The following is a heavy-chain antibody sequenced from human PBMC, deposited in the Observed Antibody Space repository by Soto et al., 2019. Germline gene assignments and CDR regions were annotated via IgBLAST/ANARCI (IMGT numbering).Heavy chain of an antibody. CDR1: GGSMSSGDYY. CDR2: IYDSGST. V-gene: IGHV4-30-4*01. Sequence: QVQLQESGPGLVKPSQTLSLLCKVSGGSMSSGDYYWSWIRQPPGRGLEWIGNIYDSGSTYYSPTLKIRVTISVDTSRHQFSLKLRSVTAADTAGYYCARGSPGDYYHGMDVWGQGTTVTGSS. CDR3: ARGSPGDYYHGMDV. J-gene: IGHJ6*02.